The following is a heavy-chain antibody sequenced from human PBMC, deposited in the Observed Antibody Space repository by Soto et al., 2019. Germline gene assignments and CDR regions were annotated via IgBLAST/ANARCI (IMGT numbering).Heavy chain of an antibody. Sequence: XSVKVSCKASGSTFTRYYMHWVRQAPGQGLEWMGIIXPSGGXTSYAQKFQGXXTMTRDTXXSTDYMELSSLKSEDTAVYYCAAHSGNTYGPLDLWGQGTLVNVSS. CDR3: AAHSGNTYGPLDL. V-gene: IGHV1-46*01. CDR2: IXPSGGXT. D-gene: IGHD3-10*01. CDR1: GSTFTRYY. J-gene: IGHJ4*02.